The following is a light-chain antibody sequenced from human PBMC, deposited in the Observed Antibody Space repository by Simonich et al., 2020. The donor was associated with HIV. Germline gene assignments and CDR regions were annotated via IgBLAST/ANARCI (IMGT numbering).Light chain of an antibody. Sequence: QSVLTQPPSASGTPGQRVTISCSGSSSNIGSNTVNCYQQLPGTAPKLLIYRNKQRPSGVPDRFSGSKSGTSASLAISGLQSEDEADYYCAAWDDSLNGPVFGGGTKLTVL. CDR3: AAWDDSLNGPV. J-gene: IGLJ2*01. V-gene: IGLV1-44*01. CDR2: RNK. CDR1: SSNIGSNT.